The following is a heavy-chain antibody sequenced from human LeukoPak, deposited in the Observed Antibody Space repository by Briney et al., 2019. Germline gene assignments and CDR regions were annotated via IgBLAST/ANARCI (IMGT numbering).Heavy chain of an antibody. CDR2: MYYSGST. V-gene: IGHV4-31*03. CDR1: GGSISSGGYY. J-gene: IGHJ3*02. Sequence: SQTLSLTCSVSGGSISSGGYYWSWIRQHPGKGLEWIGYMYYSGSTYYKPSLKSRVTISVDTSKNQFSLKLSSVTAADTAVYYCARRRTDYYDSSGAFDMWGQGTMVTVSS. CDR3: ARRRTDYYDSSGAFDM. D-gene: IGHD3-22*01.